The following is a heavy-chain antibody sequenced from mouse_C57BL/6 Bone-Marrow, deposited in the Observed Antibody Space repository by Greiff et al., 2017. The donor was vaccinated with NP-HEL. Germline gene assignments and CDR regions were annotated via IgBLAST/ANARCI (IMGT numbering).Heavy chain of an antibody. J-gene: IGHJ2*01. CDR3: ARDGYYFDY. Sequence: QVHVKQSGAELVKPGASVKMSCKASGYTFTSYWITWVKQRPEQGLEWIGDIYPGSGSTNYNEKFKSKATLTVDTSSSTAYMQLSSLTSEDSAVYYCARDGYYFDYWGQGTTLTVSS. CDR1: GYTFTSYW. CDR2: IYPGSGST. V-gene: IGHV1-55*01.